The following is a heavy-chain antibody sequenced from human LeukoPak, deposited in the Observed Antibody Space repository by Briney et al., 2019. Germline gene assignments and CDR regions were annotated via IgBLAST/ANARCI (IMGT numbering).Heavy chain of an antibody. J-gene: IGHJ4*02. CDR1: GGSISSTNW. Sequence: SETLSLTCAVSGGSISSTNWWSWVRQPLGKGLEWIGEIYHSGSTNYNPSLKSRVTISVDRSKNQFSLKLSSVTAADTAVYYCARVGCSSTPCYGYDYWGQGTLVTVSS. CDR2: IYHSGST. V-gene: IGHV4-4*02. D-gene: IGHD2-2*01. CDR3: ARVGCSSTPCYGYDY.